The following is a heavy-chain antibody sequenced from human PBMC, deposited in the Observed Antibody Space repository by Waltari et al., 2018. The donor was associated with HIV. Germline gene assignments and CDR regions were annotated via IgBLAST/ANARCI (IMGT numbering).Heavy chain of an antibody. Sequence: QVQLQESGPGLVKPSETLSLTCTVSGYSISSGYYWGWIRQPPGKGLEWIGSIYHSGSTYYNPSLKSRVTISVDTSKNQFSLKLSSVTAADTAVYYCAREQIGSYYDSSGYLNWGQGTLVTVSS. CDR1: GYSISSGYY. J-gene: IGHJ4*02. CDR2: IYHSGST. CDR3: AREQIGSYYDSSGYLN. D-gene: IGHD3-22*01. V-gene: IGHV4-38-2*02.